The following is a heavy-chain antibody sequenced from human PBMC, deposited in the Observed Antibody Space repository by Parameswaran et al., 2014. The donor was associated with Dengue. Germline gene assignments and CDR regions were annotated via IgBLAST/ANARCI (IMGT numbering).Heavy chain of an antibody. J-gene: IGHJ6*02. CDR2: INHSGST. V-gene: IGHV4-34*01. CDR3: ARGFAGELLVYGMDV. D-gene: IGHD3-10*01. Sequence: WIRQPPGKGLEWIGEINHSGSTNYNPSLKSRVTISVDTSKNQFSLKLSSVTAADTAVYYCARGFAGELLVYGMDVWGQGTMVTVSS.